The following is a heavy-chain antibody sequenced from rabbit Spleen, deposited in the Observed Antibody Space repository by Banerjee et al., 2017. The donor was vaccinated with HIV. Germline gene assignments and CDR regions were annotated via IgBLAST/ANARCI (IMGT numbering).Heavy chain of an antibody. D-gene: IGHD2-1*01. J-gene: IGHJ4*01. CDR1: GFSFSDSYF. CDR2: IYADSSGST. CDR3: ARGSAAMTMVITGYYLGL. V-gene: IGHV1S45*01. Sequence: QEQLEESGGDLVKPGASLTLTCTASGFSFSDSYFMCWVRQAPGKGLEWIACIYADSSGSTYYASWAKGRFTISKTSSTTVTLEMTSLTAADTATYFCARGSAAMTMVITGYYLGLWGPGTLVTVS.